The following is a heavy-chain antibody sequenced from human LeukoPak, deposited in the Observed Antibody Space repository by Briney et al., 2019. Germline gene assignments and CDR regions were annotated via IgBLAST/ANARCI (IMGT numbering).Heavy chain of an antibody. CDR1: GAPFSNFY. Sequence: PSETLSLTCAVSGAPFSNFYWSWIRQSPGKGLEWLGEINHSGYTNYNPSLKSRVTISVDTPKNQFSLKVNSVTAADTAVYYCARQLYGSDYWGQGTLVTVSS. CDR3: ARQLYGSDY. J-gene: IGHJ4*02. D-gene: IGHD1-1*01. CDR2: INHSGYT. V-gene: IGHV4-34*01.